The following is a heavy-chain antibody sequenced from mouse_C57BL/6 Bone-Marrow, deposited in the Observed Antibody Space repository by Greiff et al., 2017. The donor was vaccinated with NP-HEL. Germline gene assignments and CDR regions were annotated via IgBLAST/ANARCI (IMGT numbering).Heavy chain of an antibody. J-gene: IGHJ3*01. CDR2: IHPNSGST. CDR3: TNYYGSARFAY. D-gene: IGHD1-1*01. V-gene: IGHV1-64*01. CDR1: GYTFTSYW. Sequence: QVQLQQSGAELVKPGASVKLSCKASGYTFTSYWMHWVKQRPGQGLEWIGMIHPNSGSTNYNEKFQSKATLTVDKTSSTAYMQLSSLTSEDSAVYYCTNYYGSARFAYWGQGTLVTVSA.